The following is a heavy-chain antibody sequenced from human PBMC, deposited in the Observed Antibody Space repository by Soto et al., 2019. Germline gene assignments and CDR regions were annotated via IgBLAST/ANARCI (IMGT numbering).Heavy chain of an antibody. Sequence: SEMLSLTCTVCGLSISSDYWSLIRQPPGKGLEWIGYIYYSGSTNYNPSLKSRVTISVDTSKNQFSLKLSSVTAADTAVYYCARHRGGIXAAGNADYYYHYMDVWGKGTTVTVSS. CDR3: ARHRGGIXAAGNADYYYHYMDV. D-gene: IGHD6-13*01. J-gene: IGHJ6*03. CDR2: IYYSGST. V-gene: IGHV4-59*08. CDR1: GLSISSDY.